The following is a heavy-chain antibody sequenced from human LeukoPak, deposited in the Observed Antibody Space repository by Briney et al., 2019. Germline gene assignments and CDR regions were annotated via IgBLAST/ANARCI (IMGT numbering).Heavy chain of an antibody. J-gene: IGHJ4*02. CDR2: IRYDGSNK. V-gene: IGHV3-30*02. D-gene: IGHD3-22*01. CDR1: GFTFSRYG. Sequence: GGSLRLSCAASGFTFSRYGMHWVRQAPGKGLEWVAFIRYDGSNKYYADSVKGRFTISRDNSKNTLYLQMNSLRAEDTAVYYCAKDRGDYYDIWGQGTLVTVSS. CDR3: AKDRGDYYDI.